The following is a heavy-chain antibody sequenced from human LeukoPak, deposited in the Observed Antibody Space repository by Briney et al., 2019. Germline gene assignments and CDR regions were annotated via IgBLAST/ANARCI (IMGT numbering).Heavy chain of an antibody. CDR1: GDSISSGSYY. CDR3: AREVHYYGSGTYFFWFDP. D-gene: IGHD3-10*01. J-gene: IGHJ5*02. CDR2: IYYSGNT. V-gene: IGHV4-61*10. Sequence: PSETLSLTCTVSGDSISSGSYYWSWIRQPAGKELEWIGYIYYSGNTKYNPSLKSRITMAVDTSKNQVSLKLTSVTAADTAIYYCAREVHYYGSGTYFFWFDPWGQGTLVTVSS.